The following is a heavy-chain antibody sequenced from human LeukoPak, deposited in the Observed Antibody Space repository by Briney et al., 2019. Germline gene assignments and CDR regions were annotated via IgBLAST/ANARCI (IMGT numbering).Heavy chain of an antibody. CDR1: GFTFSSYS. CDR2: ISSSSSYI. CDR3: ASAVVAPDYFDY. J-gene: IGHJ4*02. V-gene: IGHV3-21*01. Sequence: PGGSLRLSCAASGFTFSSYSMNWVRQAPGKGLEWVSSISSSSSYIYYADSVRGRFTISRDNAKNSLYLQMNSLRAEDTAVYYCASAVVAPDYFDYWGQGTLVTVSS. D-gene: IGHD4-23*01.